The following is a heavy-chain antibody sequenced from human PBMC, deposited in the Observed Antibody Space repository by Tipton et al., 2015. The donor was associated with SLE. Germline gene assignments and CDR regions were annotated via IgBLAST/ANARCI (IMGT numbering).Heavy chain of an antibody. Sequence: LRLSCTVSGGSITSHYWTWIRQSPGKEFEWLAYVSYTGSATYNPSLRSRVSISLDTSENQFSLNLRSVTAADTAVYYCARGPALYYGLDVWGQGTTVTVSS. CDR3: ARGPALYYGLDV. V-gene: IGHV4-59*11. CDR1: GGSITSHY. CDR2: VSYTGSA. D-gene: IGHD6-25*01. J-gene: IGHJ6*02.